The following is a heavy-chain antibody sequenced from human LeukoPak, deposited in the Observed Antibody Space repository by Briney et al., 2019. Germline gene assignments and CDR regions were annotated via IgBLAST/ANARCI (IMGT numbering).Heavy chain of an antibody. Sequence: PGGSLRLSCAASGFTVSSNYMSWVRQAPGKGLEWVSVIHSGGSTYYADSVKGRFTISRDNSKNTLYLQMNSLRAEGTAVYYCAKQGVYYYYYYMDVWGKGTTVTISS. CDR3: AKQGVYYYYYYMDV. D-gene: IGHD3-10*01. CDR1: GFTVSSNY. V-gene: IGHV3-66*04. CDR2: IHSGGST. J-gene: IGHJ6*03.